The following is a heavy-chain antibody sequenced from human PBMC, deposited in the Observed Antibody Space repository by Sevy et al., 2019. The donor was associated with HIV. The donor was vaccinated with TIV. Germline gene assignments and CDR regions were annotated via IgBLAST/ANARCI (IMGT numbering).Heavy chain of an antibody. CDR2: IGRKANGGTK. V-gene: IGHV3-49*03. J-gene: IGHJ6*02. CDR1: GFTFGDYA. CDR3: TGVITMVRGVGEYYYYGMDV. D-gene: IGHD3-10*01. Sequence: GGSLRLSCTASGFTFGDYAMSWFGQAPGKGRGGVGFIGRKANGGTKEYAASGKGRFTISRDDSKSIAYLQMNSLKTEDTAVYYCTGVITMVRGVGEYYYYGMDVWGQGTTVTVSS.